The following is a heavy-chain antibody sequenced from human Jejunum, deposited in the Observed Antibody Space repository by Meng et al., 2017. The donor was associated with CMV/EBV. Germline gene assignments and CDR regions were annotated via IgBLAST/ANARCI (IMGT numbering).Heavy chain of an antibody. CDR2: VYTSGST. CDR3: ARASNSAGWYGFDY. V-gene: IGHV4-4*07. J-gene: IGHJ4*02. D-gene: IGHD6-19*01. Sequence: QVQLQESGPGLVKPSETLSLTCTVSGDYITGYYDNLVRQPAGKGMEWIGRVYTSGSTNYSPSLKSRVTMSVDTSMKQLSLKLTSVTAADTAVYYCARASNSAGWYGFDYWGQGTLVTVSS. CDR1: GDYITGYY.